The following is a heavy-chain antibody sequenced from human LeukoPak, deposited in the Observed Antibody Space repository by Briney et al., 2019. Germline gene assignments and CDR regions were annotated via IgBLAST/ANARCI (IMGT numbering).Heavy chain of an antibody. V-gene: IGHV3-33*01. CDR3: VRDHTFYLDY. Sequence: GGSLRLSCAASGFTFSSYGMHWVRQAPGKGLEWVAVIRYDGSNKYYADSVTGRFTISRDSSKNTLYLQMNSLRAEDTAVYYCVRDHTFYLDYWGQGTLVTVSS. D-gene: IGHD3-16*01. CDR1: GFTFSSYG. CDR2: IRYDGSNK. J-gene: IGHJ4*02.